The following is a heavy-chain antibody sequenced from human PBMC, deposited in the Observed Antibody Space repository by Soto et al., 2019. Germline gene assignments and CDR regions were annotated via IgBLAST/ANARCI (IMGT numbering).Heavy chain of an antibody. CDR2: IYWDDDK. CDR1: G. CDR3: FFFQAEDGIRGVRSVSAFLLNRSSDL. V-gene: IGHV2-5*02. J-gene: IGHJ2*01. Sequence: GVGWIRQPPGKALEYLAVIYWDDDKRYSPSLQSRLTISKDTSRNQVVLTMTNMDPVDTATYYCFFFQAEDGIRGVRSVSAFLLNRSSDL. D-gene: IGHD3-10*02.